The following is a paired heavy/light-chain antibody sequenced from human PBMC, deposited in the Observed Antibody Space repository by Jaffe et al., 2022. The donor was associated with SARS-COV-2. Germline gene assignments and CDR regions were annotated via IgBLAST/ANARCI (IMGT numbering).Heavy chain of an antibody. J-gene: IGHJ5*02. CDR3: AHVTRRITLVRGAIMDGFDP. V-gene: IGHV2-5*02. Sequence: QITLKESGPTLVKPTQTLTLTCTFSGFSLSTTGMGVGWIRQPPGKALEWLAVIYWDDDGRYSPSLKTRLTITKDTSKNQVVLTMTDMDPVDTATYYCAHVTRRITLVRGAIMDGFDPWGQGTLVTVSS. D-gene: IGHD3-10*01. CDR1: GFSLSTTGMG. CDR2: IYWDDDG.
Light chain of an antibody. J-gene: IGKJ2*01. CDR1: QGIRND. CDR2: AAS. Sequence: DIQMTQSPSSLSASVGDRVTITCRASQGIRNDLGWYQQKPGKAPKRLIYAASSLQSGVPSRFSGSGSGTEFTLTISSLQPEDFATYYCLQQNSYPYTFGQGTKLEIK. CDR3: LQQNSYPYT. V-gene: IGKV1-17*01.